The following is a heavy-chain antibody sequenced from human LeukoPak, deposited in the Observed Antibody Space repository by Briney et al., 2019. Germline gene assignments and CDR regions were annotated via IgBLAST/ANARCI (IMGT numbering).Heavy chain of an antibody. D-gene: IGHD2-2*01. CDR3: AKAAYCTSTSCHFSGYAQRPLDS. V-gene: IGHV3-30*18. Sequence: GRTLRLSCVASGFTFNTYGRAWVRQAPGKGLEWVGGISSDGSNKDYADSVNGRFTISRDNSKNTLYLQMNSLRSEDTAVYSCAKAAYCTSTSCHFSGYAQRPLDSWGQGTLVTVSS. J-gene: IGHJ4*02. CDR1: GFTFNTYG. CDR2: ISSDGSNK.